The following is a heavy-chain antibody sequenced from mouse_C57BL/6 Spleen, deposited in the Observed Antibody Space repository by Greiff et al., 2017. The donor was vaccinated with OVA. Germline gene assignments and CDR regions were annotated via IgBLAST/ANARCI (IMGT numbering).Heavy chain of an antibody. CDR2: ISYDGSN. CDR3: ARDREGLRQGFDY. CDR1: GYSITRGCY. V-gene: IGHV3-6*01. J-gene: IGHJ2*01. D-gene: IGHD2-4*01. Sequence: ESGPGLVKPSPSLSLHCPVTGYSITRGCYWNWFRPFPGNKLEWRGYISYDGSNNYNPSLINRISNTRDTSKNQFFLKLNSVTTEDTATYYCARDREGLRQGFDYWGQGTTLTVSS.